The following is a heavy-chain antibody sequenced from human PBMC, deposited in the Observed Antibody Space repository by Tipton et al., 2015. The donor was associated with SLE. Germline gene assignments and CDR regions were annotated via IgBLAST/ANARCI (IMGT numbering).Heavy chain of an antibody. D-gene: IGHD4-17*01. CDR1: GGSISSGGYY. Sequence: TLSLTCTVSGGSISSGGYYWSWIRQHPGKGLEWIGYIYYSGSTYYNPSLKSRVTISVDTSKNQFSLKLSSVTAADTAVYYCARGGTTVTAKVGLAYWYFDLWGRGTLVTVSS. V-gene: IGHV4-31*03. CDR2: IYYSGST. CDR3: ARGGTTVTAKVGLAYWYFDL. J-gene: IGHJ2*01.